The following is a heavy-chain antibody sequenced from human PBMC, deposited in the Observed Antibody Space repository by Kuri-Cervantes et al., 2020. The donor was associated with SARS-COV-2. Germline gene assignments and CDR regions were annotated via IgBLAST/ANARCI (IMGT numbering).Heavy chain of an antibody. CDR3: ARDYCSSTSCYVSYYYYGMDV. CDR1: GYTFTSYY. J-gene: IGHJ6*02. V-gene: IGHV1-46*01. CDR2: INPSGGST. D-gene: IGHD2-2*01. Sequence: ASVKVSCKASGYTFTSYYMHWVRQAPGQGLEWMGIINPSGGSTSYAQKFQGRVTMTRDTSISTAYMELSRLRSDDTAVYYCARDYCSSTSCYVSYYYYGMDVWGQGTTVTVSS.